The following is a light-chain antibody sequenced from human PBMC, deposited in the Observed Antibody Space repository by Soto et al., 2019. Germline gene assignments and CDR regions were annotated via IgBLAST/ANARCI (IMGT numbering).Light chain of an antibody. Sequence: EIVLTQSPGSLSLSPGERVTLSCRASQRVLSNYLAWYQQKPGQAPRLLIHGASIRAAGGPDRFGGSGFGTDYTLTITRLEPEDFSVYYCHRYRNSPGFTFGQGTTLEIK. CDR2: GAS. V-gene: IGKV3-20*01. CDR1: QRVLSNY. CDR3: HRYRNSPGFT. J-gene: IGKJ2*01.